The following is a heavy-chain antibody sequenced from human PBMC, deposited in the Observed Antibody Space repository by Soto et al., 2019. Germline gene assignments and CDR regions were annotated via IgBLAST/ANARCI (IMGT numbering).Heavy chain of an antibody. CDR3: ARDATPGMYYAL. V-gene: IGHV3-21*01. D-gene: IGHD3-3*01. CDR1: GFTFSSYS. CDR2: ISSSSSYI. Sequence: EVQLVESGGGLVKPGGSLRLSCAASGFTFSSYSMNWVRQAPGKGLEWVSSISSSSSYIYYADSVKGRFTISRDNAKNSLYLQMNRLRAEDTAVYYCARDATPGMYYALWGQGTMVTVSS. J-gene: IGHJ3*01.